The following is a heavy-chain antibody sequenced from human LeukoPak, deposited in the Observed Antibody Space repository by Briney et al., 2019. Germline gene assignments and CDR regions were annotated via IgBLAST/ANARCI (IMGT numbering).Heavy chain of an antibody. CDR2: IWFDGSNR. Sequence: PGRYLRLSCEASGSTFRNYGMQWVRQAPGKGLDWVGVIWFDGSNRYYADSVKGRFTISRDNSKNTLYLQVNSVRAEDTAVYYCARDTSGYYDYWGQGALVTVSS. J-gene: IGHJ4*02. CDR3: ARDTSGYYDY. D-gene: IGHD2-2*01. CDR1: GSTFRNYG. V-gene: IGHV3-33*01.